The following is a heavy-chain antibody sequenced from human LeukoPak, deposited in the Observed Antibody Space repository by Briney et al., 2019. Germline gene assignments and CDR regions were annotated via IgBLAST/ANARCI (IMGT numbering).Heavy chain of an antibody. CDR2: MNPNSGNT. D-gene: IGHD1-26*01. CDR1: GYTFTSYD. CDR3: ARGEWELAPNDY. V-gene: IGHV1-8*03. Sequence: AASVKVSCKASGYTFTSYDINWVRQATGQGLEWMGWMNPNSGNTGYAQKFQGRVTITRNTSISTAYMELSSLRSDDTAVYYCARGEWELAPNDYWGQGTLVTVSS. J-gene: IGHJ4*02.